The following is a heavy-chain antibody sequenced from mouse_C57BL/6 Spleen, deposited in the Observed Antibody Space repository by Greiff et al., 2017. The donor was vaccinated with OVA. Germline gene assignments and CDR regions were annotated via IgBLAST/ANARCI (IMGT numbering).Heavy chain of an antibody. D-gene: IGHD2-2*01. J-gene: IGHJ3*01. Sequence: QVQLQQSGAELARPGASVKLSCKASGYTFTSYGISWVKQRTGQGLEWIGEIYPRSGNTYYNEKFKGKATLTADKSSSTAYMELRSLTSEDSAVYFCASGDGYDVLWFAYWGQGTLVTVSA. CDR1: GYTFTSYG. CDR3: ASGDGYDVLWFAY. V-gene: IGHV1-81*01. CDR2: IYPRSGNT.